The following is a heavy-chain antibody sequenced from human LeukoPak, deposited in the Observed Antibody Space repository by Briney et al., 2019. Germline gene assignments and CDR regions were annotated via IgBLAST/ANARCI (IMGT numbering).Heavy chain of an antibody. CDR1: GFTFSSYA. Sequence: QPWGSLRLSCAASGFTFSSYAMSWVRQAPGKGLEWVSAISGSGDSTYYGDSVKGRFTISRDNSKNTLYLQMNSLRAEDTAVYYCAKTRPLDSSSWSHGDYWGQGTLVTVSS. J-gene: IGHJ4*02. D-gene: IGHD6-13*01. CDR2: ISGSGDST. CDR3: AKTRPLDSSSWSHGDY. V-gene: IGHV3-23*01.